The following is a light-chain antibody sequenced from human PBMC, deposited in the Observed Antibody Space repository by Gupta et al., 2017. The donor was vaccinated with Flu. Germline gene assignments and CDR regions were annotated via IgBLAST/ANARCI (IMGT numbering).Light chain of an antibody. CDR1: SSNIGAGYD. V-gene: IGLV1-40*01. CDR2: GNK. J-gene: IGLJ1*01. CDR3: QLYDNSKRERFV. Sequence: QSVLTQPPSVSGAPGQRVTISCTGSSSNIGAGYDVHWYQPLPATAPYLICDGNKRRPSGVHDRFACSTAGASASLVITVLEDEEDAEYSDQLYDNSKRERFVFGCGTKITVL.